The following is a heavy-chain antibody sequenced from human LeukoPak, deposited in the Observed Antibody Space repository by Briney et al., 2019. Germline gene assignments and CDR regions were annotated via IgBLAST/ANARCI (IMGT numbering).Heavy chain of an antibody. CDR3: AKGSDLIVGATIADY. CDR2: IGTSGGIT. D-gene: IGHD1-26*01. CDR1: GFTFSSYA. Sequence: GGSLRLSCAASGFTFSSYAMSWVRQAPGKGLEWVSAIGTSGGITYYADSVKGRFIISRDNSKNTLYLQMNSLRAEDTAVYYCAKGSDLIVGATIADYWGQGTLVTVSS. J-gene: IGHJ4*02. V-gene: IGHV3-23*01.